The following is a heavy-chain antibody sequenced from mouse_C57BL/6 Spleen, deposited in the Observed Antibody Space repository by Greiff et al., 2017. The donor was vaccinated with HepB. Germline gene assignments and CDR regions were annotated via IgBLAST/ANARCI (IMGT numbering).Heavy chain of an antibody. CDR1: GYTFTSYW. CDR3: ARRDPGAMDY. J-gene: IGHJ4*01. CDR2: IDPSDSST. V-gene: IGHV1-69*01. Sequence: QVQLQQPGAELVMPGASVKLSCKASGYTFTSYWMHWVKQRPGQGLEWIGEIDPSDSSTNYNQKFKGKSTLTVDKSSSTAYMQLSSLTSEDSAVYYCARRDPGAMDYWGQGTSVTVSS.